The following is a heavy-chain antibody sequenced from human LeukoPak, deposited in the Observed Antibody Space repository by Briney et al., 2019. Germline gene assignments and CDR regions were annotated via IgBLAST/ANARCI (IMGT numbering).Heavy chain of an antibody. CDR2: IYYDGST. CDR1: GDSISSSNYY. J-gene: IGHJ4*02. CDR3: AREPAARFHGSGSYWAY. D-gene: IGHD3-10*01. Sequence: PSETLSLTCTVSGDSISSSNYYWGWIRQPPGKGLEWIGNIYYDGSTYYNPSLESRVTVSVDTSKNQFSLKLASVIAADTAIYYCAREPAARFHGSGSYWAYWGQGVLVTVSS. V-gene: IGHV4-39*07.